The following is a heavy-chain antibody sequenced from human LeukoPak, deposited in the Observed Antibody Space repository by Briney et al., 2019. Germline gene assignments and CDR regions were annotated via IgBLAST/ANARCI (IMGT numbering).Heavy chain of an antibody. CDR2: ISSGSSYI. CDR1: GFTFSSYS. CDR3: ARDPEEFGELS. Sequence: GGSLRLSCAASGFTFSSYSMNWVRQAPGKGLEWVSFISSGSSYIYYADSLKGRFTISRANAKNSLYLQMNSLRAEDTAVYYCARDPEEFGELSWGQGTLVTVSS. V-gene: IGHV3-21*01. J-gene: IGHJ4*02. D-gene: IGHD3-10*01.